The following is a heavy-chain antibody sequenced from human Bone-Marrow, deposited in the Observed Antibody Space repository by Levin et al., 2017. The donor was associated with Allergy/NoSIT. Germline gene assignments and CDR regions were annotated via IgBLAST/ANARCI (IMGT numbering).Heavy chain of an antibody. Sequence: GESLKISCKASGYTFTGYYMHWVRQAPGQGLEWMGWINPNSGGTNYAQKFQGRVTMTRDTSISTAYMEVSRLRSDDTAVYYCARDRGGGYCSGGSCYAWYFDRWGRGTLVTVSS. CDR2: INPNSGGT. CDR3: ARDRGGGYCSGGSCYAWYFDR. V-gene: IGHV1-2*02. D-gene: IGHD2-15*01. J-gene: IGHJ2*01. CDR1: GYTFTGYY.